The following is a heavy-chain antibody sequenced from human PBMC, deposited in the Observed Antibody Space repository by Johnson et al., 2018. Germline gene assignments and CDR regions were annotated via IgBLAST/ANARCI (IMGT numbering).Heavy chain of an antibody. CDR3: ARDRVTWAFDI. D-gene: IGHD2-21*02. Sequence: QVQLQESGPGLVKXSETLSLXCTVSGGSISSYYWSWIRQPPGKGLEWIGYIYYSGSTNYNPSLKSRVTISVDTSKNQFSLKLSSVTAADTAMYYCARDRVTWAFDIWGQGTMVTVSS. CDR1: GGSISSYY. J-gene: IGHJ3*02. CDR2: IYYSGST. V-gene: IGHV4-59*01.